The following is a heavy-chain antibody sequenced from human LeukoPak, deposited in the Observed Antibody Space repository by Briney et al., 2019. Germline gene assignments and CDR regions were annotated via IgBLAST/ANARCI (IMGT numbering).Heavy chain of an antibody. V-gene: IGHV1-69*02. Sequence: SVKVSCKASGGTFSSYTTSWVRQAPGQGLEWMGRIIPILGIANYAQKFQGRVTITADKSTSTAYMELSSLRSEDTAVYYCASSVVVPAATFRPYWFDPWGQGTLVTVSS. CDR2: IIPILGIA. CDR3: ASSVVVPAATFRPYWFDP. D-gene: IGHD2-2*01. CDR1: GGTFSSYT. J-gene: IGHJ5*02.